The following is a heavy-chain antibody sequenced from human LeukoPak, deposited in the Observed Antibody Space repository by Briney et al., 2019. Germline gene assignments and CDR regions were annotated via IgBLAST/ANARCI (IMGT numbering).Heavy chain of an antibody. CDR2: IYYSGSI. D-gene: IGHD4-17*01. V-gene: IGHV4-59*11. CDR3: ARAVTGYHFDH. CDR1: SGSISSHY. J-gene: IGHJ4*02. Sequence: SETLSLTCTVSSGSISSHYWSWIRQPPGKGLEWIGYIYYSGSINYNPSLQSRVTISVDTSKNQFSLKLSSVSAADTAVYYCARAVTGYHFDHWGQGTLVTVSS.